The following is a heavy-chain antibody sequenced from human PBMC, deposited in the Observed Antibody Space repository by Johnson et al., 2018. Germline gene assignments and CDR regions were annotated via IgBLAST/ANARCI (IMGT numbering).Heavy chain of an antibody. V-gene: IGHV3-30*18. CDR1: GFTFSSYG. J-gene: IGHJ6*02. Sequence: VQLVESGGGVVQPGRSLRLSCAASGFTFSSYGMHWVRQAPGKGLEWVAVISYDGRNKYYADSVKGRFTISRDNSKNPLYLQMNSLRAEDTAVYYCAKDPSGWHYYYYGMDVWGQGTTVTVSS. CDR2: ISYDGRNK. CDR3: AKDPSGWHYYYYGMDV. D-gene: IGHD6-19*01.